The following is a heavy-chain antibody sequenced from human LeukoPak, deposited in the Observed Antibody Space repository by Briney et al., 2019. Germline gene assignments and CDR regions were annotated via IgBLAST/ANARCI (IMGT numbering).Heavy chain of an antibody. V-gene: IGHV1-2*02. Sequence: EASVKVSCKASGCTFINNWMHWVRQAPGQGLEWMGWINPDSGGTNSAQKFQGRVTMTRNTSISTAYMELSSLRSEDTAVYYCARDYYGSGSYGFVNLGSRRRGRFDPWGQGTLVTVSS. CDR3: ARDYYGSGSYGFVNLGSRRRGRFDP. CDR1: GCTFINNW. J-gene: IGHJ5*02. D-gene: IGHD3-10*01. CDR2: INPDSGGT.